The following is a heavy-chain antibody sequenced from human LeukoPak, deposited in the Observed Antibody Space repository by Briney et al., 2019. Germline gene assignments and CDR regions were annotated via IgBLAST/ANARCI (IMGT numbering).Heavy chain of an antibody. J-gene: IGHJ4*02. CDR3: AKDRGGWYGGYYFDY. V-gene: IGHV3-23*01. CDR2: TSGSGSST. Sequence: GGSLRLSCAASGFTFSSYAMSWVRQAPGKGLEWVSVTSGSGSSTFYADSVKGRFTISRDNSKNTLYLQMNSLRAEDTAVYYCAKDRGGWYGGYYFDYWGQGTLVTVSS. D-gene: IGHD6-19*01. CDR1: GFTFSSYA.